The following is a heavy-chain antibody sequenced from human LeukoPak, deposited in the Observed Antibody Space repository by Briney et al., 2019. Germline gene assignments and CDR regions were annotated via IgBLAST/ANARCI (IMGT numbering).Heavy chain of an antibody. CDR3: ARDLGGCTNGLCSYYFDY. V-gene: IGHV3-33*01. CDR1: GFSFGGYG. CDR2: IWYNGKNK. D-gene: IGHD2-8*01. J-gene: IGHJ4*02. Sequence: PGTSLRLSCVASGFSFGGYGMNWVRRAPGKGLEWVAVIWYNGKNKYYSDSVKGRFTISRDTSKNTLYLQMNSLRAEDTAVYYCARDLGGCTNGLCSYYFDYWGQGTLVTVSS.